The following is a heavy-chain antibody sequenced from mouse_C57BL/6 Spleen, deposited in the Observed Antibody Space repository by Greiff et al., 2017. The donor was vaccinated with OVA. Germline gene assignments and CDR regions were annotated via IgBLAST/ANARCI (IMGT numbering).Heavy chain of an antibody. J-gene: IGHJ4*01. CDR2: INPDSSTI. Sequence: TASAIDFCSYWMCSVRRAPGPGLECIVEINPDSSTINYSPSLKDKFIISRDNAKNTLYLQMSKVRSEDTALYYCARTEALLLRGAMDYWGQGTSVTVSS. D-gene: IGHD2-1*01. CDR1: AIDFCSYW. CDR3: ARTEALLLRGAMDY. V-gene: IGHV4-1*01.